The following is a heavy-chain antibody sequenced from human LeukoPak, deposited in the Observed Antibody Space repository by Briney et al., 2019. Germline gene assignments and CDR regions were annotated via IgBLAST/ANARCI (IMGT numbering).Heavy chain of an antibody. CDR1: AFTFRTYG. J-gene: IGHJ4*02. CDR2: ISGSGGST. V-gene: IGHV3-23*01. D-gene: IGHD4-23*01. Sequence: GGSLRLSCAASAFTFRTYGMNWVRQAPGKGLEWVSIISGSGGSTNYADSVKGRFTISRDNAKNTLYLQMNSLRAEDTSVYYCATSSYGGNFGLFDYWGQGILVTVSS. CDR3: ATSSYGGNFGLFDY.